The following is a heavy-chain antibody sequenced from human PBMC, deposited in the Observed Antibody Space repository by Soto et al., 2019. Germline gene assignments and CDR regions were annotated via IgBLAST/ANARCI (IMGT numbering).Heavy chain of an antibody. V-gene: IGHV1-18*01. CDR1: GYTFTSYG. D-gene: IGHD3-9*01. CDR2: ISAYNGNT. CDR3: ARANYDILTGYPHYYGMDV. Sequence: ASVKVSCKASGYTFTSYGISWVRQAPGQGLEWMGWISAYNGNTNYAQKLQGRVTMTTDTSTSTAYMELRSLRSDDTAVYYCARANYDILTGYPHYYGMDVWGQGTMVTVSS. J-gene: IGHJ6*02.